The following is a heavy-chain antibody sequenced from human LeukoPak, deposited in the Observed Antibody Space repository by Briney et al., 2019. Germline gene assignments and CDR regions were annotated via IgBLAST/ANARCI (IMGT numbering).Heavy chain of an antibody. D-gene: IGHD1-26*01. CDR1: GGSIGSNY. Sequence: SETLSLTCTVSGGSIGSNYWAWIRQPPGQGLEWIAYIHSSGYTNYNPFLWSRVTISVDTSKNEFSLKVTSVTAADTAVYYCAQRQGPTSGSYDYFDPWGQGTLVTVSS. V-gene: IGHV4-4*09. J-gene: IGHJ5*02. CDR3: AQRQGPTSGSYDYFDP. CDR2: IHSSGYT.